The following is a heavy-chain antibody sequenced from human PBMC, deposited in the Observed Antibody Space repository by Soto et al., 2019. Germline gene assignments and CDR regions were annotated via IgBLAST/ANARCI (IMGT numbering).Heavy chain of an antibody. CDR1: GGTFNTYA. J-gene: IGHJ4*02. D-gene: IGHD3-10*01. CDR3: AREVQVPPPAFVY. V-gene: IGHV1-69*19. Sequence: QVQLVQSGAEMKKPGSSVKVSCQSSGGTFNTYAMNWVRQAPGHGPEWMGDISPMFGAANYAPKFQGRVTITADGCTGTSYMQFSSLTSEDTALYCCAREVQVPPPAFVYWGQGTLVTVSS. CDR2: ISPMFGAA.